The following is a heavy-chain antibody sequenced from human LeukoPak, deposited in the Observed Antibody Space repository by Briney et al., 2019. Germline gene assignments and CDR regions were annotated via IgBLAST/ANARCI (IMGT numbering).Heavy chain of an antibody. CDR1: GFTFSSYG. D-gene: IGHD2-2*01. Sequence: GRSLRLSCAASGFTFSSYGMHWVRQAPGKGLEWVAVIWYDGSNKYYADSVKGRFTISRDNSKNTLYLQMNSLRAEDTAVYYCARGGGYCNSTSCYRPYYFDYWGQGTLVTVSS. CDR3: ARGGGYCNSTSCYRPYYFDY. J-gene: IGHJ4*02. CDR2: IWYDGSNK. V-gene: IGHV3-33*01.